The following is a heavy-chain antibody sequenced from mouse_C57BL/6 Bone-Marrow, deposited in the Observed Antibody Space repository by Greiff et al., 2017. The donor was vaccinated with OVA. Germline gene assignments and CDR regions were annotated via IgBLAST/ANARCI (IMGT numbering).Heavy chain of an antibody. CDR2: IHPNSGST. Sequence: VQLKQPGAELVKPGASVKLSCKASGYTFTSYWMHWVKQRPGQGLEWIGMIHPNSGSTNYNEKFKSKATLTVDKSSSTAYMQLSSLTSEDSAVYYCAREGVITPFFDYWGQGTTLTVSS. CDR3: AREGVITPFFDY. V-gene: IGHV1-64*01. J-gene: IGHJ2*01. CDR1: GYTFTSYW. D-gene: IGHD1-1*01.